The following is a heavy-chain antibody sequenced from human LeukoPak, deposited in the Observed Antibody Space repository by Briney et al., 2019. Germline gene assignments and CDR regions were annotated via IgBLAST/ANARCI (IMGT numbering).Heavy chain of an antibody. J-gene: IGHJ4*02. CDR1: GFAFSSYA. Sequence: GGSLRLSCVASGFAFSSYAMSWVRQAPGKGLEWVSGISGSGGSTNYADSVKGRFTISRDNSKNTLYLQMNSLRAEDTAVYYCAKWLGYDFWSGYYTIDYWGQGTLVTVSS. D-gene: IGHD3-3*01. CDR3: AKWLGYDFWSGYYTIDY. CDR2: ISGSGGST. V-gene: IGHV3-23*01.